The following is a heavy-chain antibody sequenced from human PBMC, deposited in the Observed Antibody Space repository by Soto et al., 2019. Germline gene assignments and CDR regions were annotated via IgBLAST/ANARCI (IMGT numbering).Heavy chain of an antibody. CDR2: IKSKTDGGTT. D-gene: IGHD2-15*01. V-gene: IGHV3-15*01. J-gene: IGHJ4*02. CDR1: GVTFNNAW. CDR3: TTVTYSSDGLDY. Sequence: GGSLRLSCAASGVTFNNAWMSWVRQAPGKGLEWVGRIKSKTDGGTTDYAAPVKGRFSISRDDSKNTLYLQMNSLKTDDTAVYYCTTVTYSSDGLDYWGQGTLVTVSS.